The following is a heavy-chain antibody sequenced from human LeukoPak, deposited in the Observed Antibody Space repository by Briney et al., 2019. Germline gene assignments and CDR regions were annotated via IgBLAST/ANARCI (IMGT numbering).Heavy chain of an antibody. CDR1: GFTLSIYD. CDR2: ISTSGGST. J-gene: IGHJ4*02. D-gene: IGHD5-24*01. Sequence: PGGSLRLSCSASGFTLSIYDMSWVRQAPGKGLEWVSDISTSGGSTYYADSVKGRFTISRDNSKNTLYLQMNSLSVEDTAVYYCARETPRRGETRDGYRWGQGTVVTVSS. V-gene: IGHV3-23*01. CDR3: ARETPRRGETRDGYR.